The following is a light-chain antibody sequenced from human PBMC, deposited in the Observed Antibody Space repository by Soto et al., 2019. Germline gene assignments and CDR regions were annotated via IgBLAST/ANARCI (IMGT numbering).Light chain of an antibody. CDR3: QVWDGSDNHVV. J-gene: IGLJ2*01. CDR1: YIGSKS. Sequence: SYELTQPPSVSVAPGQTARITCGGNYIGSKSVHWYQQKPGQAPVLVVYDDSHRPSGIPERFSGSNSGDTTTLTISRVEAGDEADYYCQVWDGSDNHVVFGGGTKLTVL. V-gene: IGLV3-21*02. CDR2: DDS.